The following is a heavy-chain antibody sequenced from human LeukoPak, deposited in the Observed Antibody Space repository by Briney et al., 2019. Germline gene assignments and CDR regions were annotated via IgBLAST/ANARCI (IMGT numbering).Heavy chain of an antibody. J-gene: IGHJ5*02. CDR1: GFIFSDYY. V-gene: IGHV3-11*01. Sequence: NPGGSLRLSCAASGFIFSDYYMRWIRQAPGKGLEWLSYIDSSGDVIYYGDSVKGRFTISRDNAKNSLYLQMNSLRAEDTAVYYCAKGTHSSSWHWYDPWGQGTLVTVSS. D-gene: IGHD6-13*01. CDR2: IDSSGDVI. CDR3: AKGTHSSSWHWYDP.